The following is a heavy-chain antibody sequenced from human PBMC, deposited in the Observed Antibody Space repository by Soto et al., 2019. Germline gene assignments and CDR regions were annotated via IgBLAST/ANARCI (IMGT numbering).Heavy chain of an antibody. CDR3: ARGPTYYYDSSGYYRGRYFDY. CDR1: GGAMNNFY. V-gene: IGHV4-59*08. CDR2: VSYAGVT. Sequence: LSLTCSVSGGAMNNFYWTWIRQPPGKGPEWIAHVSYAGVTKYNPSLQSRATISVDTSKSHFSLNLNSVSAADTAIYYCARGPTYYYDSSGYYRGRYFDYWGQGTLVTVSS. J-gene: IGHJ4*02. D-gene: IGHD3-22*01.